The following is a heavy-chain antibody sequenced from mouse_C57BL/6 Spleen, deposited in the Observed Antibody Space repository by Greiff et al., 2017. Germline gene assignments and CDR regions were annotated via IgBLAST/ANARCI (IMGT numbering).Heavy chain of an antibody. D-gene: IGHD3-3*01. CDR3: AIGRPNTENGYYAMDY. CDR2: ISSGSSTI. Sequence: EVQGVESGGGLVKPGGSLKLSCAASGFTFSDYGMHWVRQAPEKGLEWVAYISSGSSTIYYADTMKGRFTISRDNAKNTLFLQMTSLRSEDTAMYYCAIGRPNTENGYYAMDYWGQGTSVTVSS. J-gene: IGHJ4*01. V-gene: IGHV5-17*01. CDR1: GFTFSDYG.